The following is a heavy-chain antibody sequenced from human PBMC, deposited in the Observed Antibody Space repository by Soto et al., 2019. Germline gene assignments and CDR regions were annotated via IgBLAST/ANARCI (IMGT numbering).Heavy chain of an antibody. Sequence: PGGSLRLSCAASGFTFESFAIQWVRQAPGRGLEWVSSISWDGATIAYADAVKGRFTISRDNAKKFAFLQMNSLRSDDSAFYYCARADNRDSWGQGTLVTVSS. D-gene: IGHD2-15*01. CDR1: GFTFESFA. CDR3: ARADNRDS. V-gene: IGHV3-9*01. J-gene: IGHJ4*02. CDR2: ISWDGATI.